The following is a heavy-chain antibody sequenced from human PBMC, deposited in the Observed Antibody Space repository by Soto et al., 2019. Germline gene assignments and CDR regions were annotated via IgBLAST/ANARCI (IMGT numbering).Heavy chain of an antibody. CDR2: IKSKTDGGTT. J-gene: IGHJ3*02. Sequence: EVQLVESGGGWVKPGGSLRLSCAASGFTFSNAWMSWVRQAPGKGLEWVGRIKSKTDGGTTDYAAPVKGRFTISRDDSKNTLYLQMNSLKTEDTAVYYGTTALHMIGAFDIWGQGTMVTVSS. CDR3: TTALHMIGAFDI. CDR1: GFTFSNAW. V-gene: IGHV3-15*01. D-gene: IGHD3-22*01.